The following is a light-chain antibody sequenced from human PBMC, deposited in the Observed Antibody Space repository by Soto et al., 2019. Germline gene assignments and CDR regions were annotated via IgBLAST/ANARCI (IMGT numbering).Light chain of an antibody. CDR1: QSVGTN. CDR3: QQYNNWPRT. Sequence: EIVMTQPPVTLSVSPGERATLSCRASQSVGTNVAWYQQKPGQAPRLLISGAATRATGIPARFSGRGSGTEFTLTVSSLQSEDFAVYYCQQYNNWPRTFGQGTKVDI. V-gene: IGKV3-15*01. CDR2: GAA. J-gene: IGKJ1*01.